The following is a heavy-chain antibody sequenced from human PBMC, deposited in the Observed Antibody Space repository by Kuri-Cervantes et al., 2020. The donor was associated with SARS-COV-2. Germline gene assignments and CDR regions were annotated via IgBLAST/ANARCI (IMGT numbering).Heavy chain of an antibody. Sequence: GGSLRLSCAASGFTFSSYSMNWVRQAPGKGLEWVSYISSSSTIYYADSVKGRFTISRDNAKNSLYLQMNSLRAEDTAVCYCARDVLLRGADYWGQGTLVTVSS. D-gene: IGHD2-15*01. CDR2: ISSSSTI. V-gene: IGHV3-48*01. J-gene: IGHJ4*02. CDR3: ARDVLLRGADY. CDR1: GFTFSSYS.